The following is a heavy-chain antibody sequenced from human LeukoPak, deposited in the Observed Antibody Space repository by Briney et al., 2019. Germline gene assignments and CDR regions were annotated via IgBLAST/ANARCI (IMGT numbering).Heavy chain of an antibody. Sequence: ASVKVSCKAFGYTFTSNYMHWVRQAPGQGPEWMGVISPSGGSTTYAQKFQGRVTITADESTSTAYMELSSLRSEDTAVYYCALGARGYSGYDLNTFDYWGQGTLVTVSS. J-gene: IGHJ4*02. CDR2: ISPSGGST. V-gene: IGHV1-46*01. CDR3: ALGARGYSGYDLNTFDY. CDR1: GYTFTSNY. D-gene: IGHD5-12*01.